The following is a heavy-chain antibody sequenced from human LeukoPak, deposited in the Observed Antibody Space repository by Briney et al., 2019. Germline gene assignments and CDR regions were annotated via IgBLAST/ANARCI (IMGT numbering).Heavy chain of an antibody. V-gene: IGHV3-30-3*01. CDR2: ISYDGSNK. D-gene: IGHD1-1*01. CDR3: ARPYNWNDYYGTDV. CDR1: GFTFSSYA. J-gene: IGHJ6*02. Sequence: GGSLRLSCAASGFTFSSYAMHWVRQAPGKGLEWVAVISYDGSNKYYADSVKGRFTISRDNSKNTLYLQMNSLRAEDTAVYYCARPYNWNDYYGTDVWGQGTTVTVSS.